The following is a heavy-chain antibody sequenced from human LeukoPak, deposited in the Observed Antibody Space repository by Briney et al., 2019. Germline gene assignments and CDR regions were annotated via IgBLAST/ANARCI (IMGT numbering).Heavy chain of an antibody. Sequence: GGSLRLSCAASGFTFSSYAMSWVRQAPGKGLEWVSAISGSGGSTYYADSVKGRFTISRDNSKNTLYLQMNSLRAEDTAVYYCAKLGAYSGSYRNPFDYWGQGTLVTVSS. CDR2: ISGSGGST. D-gene: IGHD1-26*01. CDR3: AKLGAYSGSYRNPFDY. CDR1: GFTFSSYA. V-gene: IGHV3-23*01. J-gene: IGHJ4*02.